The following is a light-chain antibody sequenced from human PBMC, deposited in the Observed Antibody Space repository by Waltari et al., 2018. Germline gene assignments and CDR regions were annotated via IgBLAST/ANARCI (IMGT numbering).Light chain of an antibody. CDR1: SGDLGNSKF. J-gene: IGLJ3*02. Sequence: QSALTQPASVPGSPGQSITISRPRTSGDLGNSKFVYCYQQEPGTAPKLIVYDVSQRPSGVSNRFSGSKSGNTASLTISGLQAEDEADYYCSSYTTTSSWVFGGGTKLTVL. CDR2: DVS. V-gene: IGLV2-14*01. CDR3: SSYTTTSSWV.